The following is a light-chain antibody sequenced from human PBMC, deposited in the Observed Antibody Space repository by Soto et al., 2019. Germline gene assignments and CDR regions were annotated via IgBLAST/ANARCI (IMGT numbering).Light chain of an antibody. Sequence: DIQLTQSPSFLSASVGDRVTITCRASQGISSYLAWYQQKPGKAPKLLIYAASTLQSGVPSRFSGSGSGTYFNLTISSLQPEDFATYYCQQSYRTPTFGQGTRLEL. CDR3: QQSYRTPT. V-gene: IGKV1-39*01. J-gene: IGKJ5*01. CDR2: AAS. CDR1: QGISSY.